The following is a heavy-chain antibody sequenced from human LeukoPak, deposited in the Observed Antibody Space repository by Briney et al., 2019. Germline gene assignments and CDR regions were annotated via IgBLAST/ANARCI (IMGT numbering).Heavy chain of an antibody. CDR1: GDSISSYY. CDR3: ARGAYYDILTGSYGMDV. Sequence: SETLSLTCTVSGDSISSYYWSWIRQPPGKGLEWIGYIYYSGSTNYNPSLKSRVTISVDTSKNQFSLKLSSVTAADTAVYYCARGAYYDILTGSYGMDVWGQGTTVTVSS. D-gene: IGHD3-9*01. V-gene: IGHV4-59*01. J-gene: IGHJ6*02. CDR2: IYYSGST.